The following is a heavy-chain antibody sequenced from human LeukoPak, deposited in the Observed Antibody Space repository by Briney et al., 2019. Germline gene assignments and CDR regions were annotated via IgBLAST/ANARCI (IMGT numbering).Heavy chain of an antibody. CDR1: GFTFSSYA. CDR3: AKDTYSSGPTITFDY. J-gene: IGHJ4*02. V-gene: IGHV3-23*01. Sequence: GGSLRLSCAASGFTFSSYAMSWVRQAPGKGLEWVSAISGSGGSTYYADSVKGRFTISRDNSKNTLYLQMNNLRAEDTAVYYCAKDTYSSGPTITFDYWGQGTLVTVSS. CDR2: ISGSGGST. D-gene: IGHD6-19*01.